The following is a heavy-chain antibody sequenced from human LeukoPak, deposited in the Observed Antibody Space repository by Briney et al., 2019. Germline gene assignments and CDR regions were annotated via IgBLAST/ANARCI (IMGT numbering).Heavy chain of an antibody. Sequence: ASVQISCKAAGYPFTGYYMHGVRQAPGQGREWRGWINPNSGGTKYAKKFQGRVTMTRDTSISTAYMELSRLISDDTAVYYCARGVGAFDYWGQGTLVTVSS. V-gene: IGHV1-2*02. CDR1: GYPFTGYY. CDR3: ARGVGAFDY. J-gene: IGHJ4*02. D-gene: IGHD1-26*01. CDR2: INPNSGGT.